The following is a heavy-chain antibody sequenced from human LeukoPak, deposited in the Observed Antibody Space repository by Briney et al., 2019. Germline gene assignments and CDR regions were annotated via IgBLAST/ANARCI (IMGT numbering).Heavy chain of an antibody. Sequence: ASVKVSCKASGYTFTGYYMHWVRQAPGQGLEWMGWINPNTGGTNYAQKFQGRVTMTSDTSISTAYMELSSLRSDDTAMYYCARAPMIVVVFPPRLDFWGQGTLVTVSS. CDR1: GYTFTGYY. CDR3: ARAPMIVVVFPPRLDF. CDR2: INPNTGGT. V-gene: IGHV1-2*02. J-gene: IGHJ4*02. D-gene: IGHD3-22*01.